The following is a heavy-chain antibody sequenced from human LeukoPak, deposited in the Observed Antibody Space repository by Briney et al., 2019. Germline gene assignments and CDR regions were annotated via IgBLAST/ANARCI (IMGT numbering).Heavy chain of an antibody. V-gene: IGHV3-9*01. CDR2: ISWNSGSI. CDR1: GFTFDDYA. J-gene: IGHJ6*02. D-gene: IGHD6-6*01. Sequence: RSGGSLRLSCAASGFTFDDYAMPWVRQAPGKGLEWVSGISWNSGSIGYADSVKGRFTISRDNAKNSLYLQMNSLRAEDTALYYCAKDMRQLEGYYYGMDVWGQGTTVTVSS. CDR3: AKDMRQLEGYYYGMDV.